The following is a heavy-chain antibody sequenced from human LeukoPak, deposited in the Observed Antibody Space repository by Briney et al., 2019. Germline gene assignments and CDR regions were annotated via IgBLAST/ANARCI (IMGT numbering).Heavy chain of an antibody. J-gene: IGHJ4*02. CDR2: INPSGGST. Sequence: ASVKVSCKASGYTFTSYYMHWVRQARGQGLEWMGIINPSGGSTSYAQKFQGRVTMTRDTSTSTVYMELSSLRSEDTAVYYCALLPLVPVTAIRYWGQGTLVTVSS. D-gene: IGHD2-2*01. CDR1: GYTFTSYY. V-gene: IGHV1-46*03. CDR3: ALLPLVPVTAIRY.